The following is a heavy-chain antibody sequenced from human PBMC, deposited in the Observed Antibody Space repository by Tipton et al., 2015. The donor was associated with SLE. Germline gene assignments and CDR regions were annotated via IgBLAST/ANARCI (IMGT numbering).Heavy chain of an antibody. V-gene: IGHV4-4*07. J-gene: IGHJ4*02. CDR2: IYTSGST. D-gene: IGHD6-19*01. CDR3: ARGPFQRWPPGAY. CDR1: GGSISNYY. Sequence: TLSLTCTVSGGSISNYYWSWIRQPAGKGLEWIGRIYTSGSTNYNPSLKSRVTMSVDTSKNQFSLKLSSVTAADTAVYYCARGPFQRWPPGAYWDQGTLVTVSS.